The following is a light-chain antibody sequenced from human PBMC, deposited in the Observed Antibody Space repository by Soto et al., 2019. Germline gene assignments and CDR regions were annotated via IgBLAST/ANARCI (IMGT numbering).Light chain of an antibody. CDR3: SSYASSTTLDVL. CDR1: SRDVGTYNY. J-gene: IGLJ2*01. V-gene: IGLV2-14*01. CDR2: EVS. Sequence: QSALTQPASVSGSPGQSITISCTGTSRDVGTYNYVSWYQHRPGTAPKLMIYEVSNRPSGVSNRFSGSKSGNTASLTISGLQADDEADYYCSSYASSTTLDVLFGGGTKLTVL.